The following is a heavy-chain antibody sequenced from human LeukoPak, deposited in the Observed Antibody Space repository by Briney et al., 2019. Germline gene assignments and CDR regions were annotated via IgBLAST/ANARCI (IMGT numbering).Heavy chain of an antibody. J-gene: IGHJ4*02. Sequence: SVKVSCKASGGTISSYAISWVRQAPGQGLEWMGGIIPIFGTANYAQKFQGRVTITADESTSTAYMELSSLRSEDTAVYYCASLLGYCSSTSCSEHYWGQGTLVTVSS. CDR3: ASLLGYCSSTSCSEHY. V-gene: IGHV1-69*13. D-gene: IGHD2-2*01. CDR1: GGTISSYA. CDR2: IIPIFGTA.